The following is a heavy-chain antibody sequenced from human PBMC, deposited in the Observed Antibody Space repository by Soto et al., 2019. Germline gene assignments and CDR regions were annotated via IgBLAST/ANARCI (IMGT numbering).Heavy chain of an antibody. CDR1: GYTNTSYD. CDR3: ARGTRSGDYDCH. CDR2: ISAYNGNT. Sequence: GASAKVCCKDSGYTNTSYDIRWVRQEPGQGLEWMGWISAYNGNTNYAQKLQGRVTMTTDTSTSTAYMELRSLRSDDTAVYYCARGTRSGDYDCHWGQGTLVTVS. V-gene: IGHV1-18*01. D-gene: IGHD4-17*01. J-gene: IGHJ4*02.